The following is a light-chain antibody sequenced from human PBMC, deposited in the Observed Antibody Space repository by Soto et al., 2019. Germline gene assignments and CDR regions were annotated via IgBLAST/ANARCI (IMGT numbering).Light chain of an antibody. CDR2: DVR. V-gene: IGLV2-14*01. CDR3: SSYTSSSTVL. CDR1: SSDVGGYNY. Sequence: QSALTQPASVSGSPGQSITISCTGTSSDVGGYNYVAWYQQHPGKAPKLMIYDVRNRPSGVSNRFSGSKSGNTASLTISGLLAEDEADYYCSSYTSSSTVLFGGGTKVTVL. J-gene: IGLJ2*01.